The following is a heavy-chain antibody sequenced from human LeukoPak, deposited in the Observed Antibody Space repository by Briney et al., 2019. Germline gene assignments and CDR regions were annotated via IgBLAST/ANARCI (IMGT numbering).Heavy chain of an antibody. CDR1: GFPFSSYW. V-gene: IGHV3-7*01. CDR3: AREGGHYDYVWGSYRRDAFDI. J-gene: IGHJ3*02. D-gene: IGHD3-16*02. CDR2: IKQDGSEK. Sequence: PGESLKISCAASGFPFSSYWMSWVRQAPGKGLEWVANIKQDGSEKYYVDSVKGRFTISRGNAKNSLYLQMNSLRAEDTAVYYCAREGGHYDYVWGSYRRDAFDIWGQGTMVTVSS.